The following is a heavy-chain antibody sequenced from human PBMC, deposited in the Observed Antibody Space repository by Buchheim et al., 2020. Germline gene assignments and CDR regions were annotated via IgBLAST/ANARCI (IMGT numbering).Heavy chain of an antibody. D-gene: IGHD1-1*01. J-gene: IGHJ6*02. Sequence: EVQLVESGGGLVKPGGSLGLSCAASGFIFTNAWMSWVRQAPGKGLEWIGRIKSKADGGPQDYAAPVKGRFTISRDDSKNTLFLQMNSLKTEDTGVYYCTTSRGRYLNMDVWGQGTT. CDR2: IKSKADGGPQ. CDR3: TTSRGRYLNMDV. V-gene: IGHV3-15*01. CDR1: GFIFTNAW.